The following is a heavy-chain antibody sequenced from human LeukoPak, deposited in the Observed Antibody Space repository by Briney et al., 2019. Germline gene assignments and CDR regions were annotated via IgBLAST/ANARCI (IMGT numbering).Heavy chain of an antibody. CDR3: ARTIHRGGHYYFDY. Sequence: PSETLSLTGAVSGYSISSGYYWGWIRQPPGKGLEWIGSIYHSGSTYYNPSLKSRVTISVDTSKNQFSLKLSSVTAADTAVYYCARTIHRGGHYYFDYWGQGTLVTVSS. J-gene: IGHJ4*02. CDR2: IYHSGST. V-gene: IGHV4-38-2*01. D-gene: IGHD3-16*01. CDR1: GYSISSGYY.